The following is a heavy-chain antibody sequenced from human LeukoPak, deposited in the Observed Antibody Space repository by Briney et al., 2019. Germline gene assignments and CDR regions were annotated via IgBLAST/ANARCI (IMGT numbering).Heavy chain of an antibody. J-gene: IGHJ4*02. V-gene: IGHV3-33*06. CDR1: GFRFSSYA. D-gene: IGHD1-26*01. CDR2: IWYDGINQ. Sequence: PGGSLRLSCAASGFRFSSYAMHWVRQAPGKGLEWVAVIWYDGINQYYADSVKGRFTIFKDNSKNTLYLQMNSLGAEDTAMYYCAKVGTDNYFDNWGQGTLVTVST. CDR3: AKVGTDNYFDN.